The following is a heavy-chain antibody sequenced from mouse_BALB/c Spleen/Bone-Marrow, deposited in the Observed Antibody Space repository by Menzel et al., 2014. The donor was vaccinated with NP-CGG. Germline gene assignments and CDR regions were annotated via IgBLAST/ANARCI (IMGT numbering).Heavy chain of an antibody. J-gene: IGHJ4*01. D-gene: IGHD1-1*01. V-gene: IGHV1S56*01. CDR3: ARSFYGRSMDY. CDR1: GYTFTSYY. CDR2: IYPGNVNT. Sequence: VQLVESGPELVKPGASVRIFCKASGYTFTSYYIHWLKQRPGQGLEWIGWIYPGNVNTKYNEKFKGKATLTADKSSGTAYMQLSSLTSEDSAVYFCARSFYGRSMDYWGQGTSVTVSS.